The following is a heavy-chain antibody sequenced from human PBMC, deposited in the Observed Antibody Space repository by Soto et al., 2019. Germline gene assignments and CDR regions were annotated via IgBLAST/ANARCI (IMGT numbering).Heavy chain of an antibody. J-gene: IGHJ4*02. CDR1: AGSFSGYY. CDR3: FRGTSGYYRIFDY. V-gene: IGHV4-34*01. CDR2: INHSGST. Sequence: QVQLQQWGAGLLKPSETLSLTCAVYAGSFSGYYWSWIRQPPGKGLEWIGEINHSGSTNYNPSLKSRVTISVDTSKNQFSLKLSSVTAADTAVYYCFRGTSGYYRIFDYWGQGTLVTVSS. D-gene: IGHD3-22*01.